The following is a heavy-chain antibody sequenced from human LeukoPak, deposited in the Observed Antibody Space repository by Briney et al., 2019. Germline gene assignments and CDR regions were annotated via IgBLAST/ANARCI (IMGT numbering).Heavy chain of an antibody. CDR1: GGSFSGYY. V-gene: IGHV4-34*01. CDR2: INHSGST. D-gene: IGHD3-22*01. J-gene: IGHJ6*03. Sequence: PSETLSLTCAVYGGSFSGYYWSWIRQPPGKGLEWIGEINHSGSTNYNPSLKSRVTISVDTSKNQLSLKLSSVTAADTAVYYCARGRKYYYDSSGYYHYYYYYYMDVWGKGTTVTVSS. CDR3: ARGRKYYYDSSGYYHYYYYYYMDV.